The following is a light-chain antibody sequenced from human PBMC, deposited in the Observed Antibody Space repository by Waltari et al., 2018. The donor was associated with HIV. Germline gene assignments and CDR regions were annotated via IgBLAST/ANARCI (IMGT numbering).Light chain of an antibody. J-gene: IGKJ3*01. V-gene: IGKV3-20*01. Sequence: EILLTQSPGTLSLSPGEGATLSCRASQSLPSNYLAWYLHKPGQAPRLLIYGASFRATGIPDRFSGSGSGTDFTLTISRLEPEDFATYFCQQYGSSATFGPGTKVDI. CDR3: QQYGSSAT. CDR1: QSLPSNY. CDR2: GAS.